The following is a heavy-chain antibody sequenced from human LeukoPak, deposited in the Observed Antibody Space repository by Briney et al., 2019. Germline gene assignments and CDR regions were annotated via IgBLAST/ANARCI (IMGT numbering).Heavy chain of an antibody. CDR3: GRGGRDGYSRAFLFYI. Sequence: ASVKVSCKASGYTFTSYGISWVRQAPGQGLEWMGWISAYNGNTNYAQKLQGRVTMTTDTSTSTAYMELRSLRSDDTAVYYCGRGGRDGYSRAFLFYIWGQGTMVTVSS. CDR1: GYTFTSYG. V-gene: IGHV1-18*01. CDR2: ISAYNGNT. J-gene: IGHJ3*02. D-gene: IGHD5-24*01.